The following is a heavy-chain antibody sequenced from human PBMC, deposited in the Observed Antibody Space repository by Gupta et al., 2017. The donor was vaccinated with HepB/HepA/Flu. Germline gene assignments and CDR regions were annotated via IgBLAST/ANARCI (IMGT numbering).Heavy chain of an antibody. V-gene: IGHV3-7*01. D-gene: IGHD1-26*01. CDR3: VSWGVVNH. J-gene: IGHJ1*01. CDR1: GFSLSGYW. CDR2: ISPDGSVK. Sequence: EVQLVESGGGLVQPGGSRRLSCEASGFSLSGYWMNWVRQAPGKGPEWVANISPDGSVKRHVDSVKGRFTIARDDAKNSVYLEMNSLRVEDSAVYSCVSWGVVNHWGQGTLVTVSS.